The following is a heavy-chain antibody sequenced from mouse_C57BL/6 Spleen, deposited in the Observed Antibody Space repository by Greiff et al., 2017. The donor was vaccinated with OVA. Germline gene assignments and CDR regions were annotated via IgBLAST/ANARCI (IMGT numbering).Heavy chain of an antibody. CDR2: LYPRDGNT. Sequence: QVQLQQSGPELVKPGASVKLSCKASGYTFTSYDINWVKQRPGQGLEWIGWLYPRDGNTKYTAKFKGKATLTVDPSSSTAYMESHSRTSEDSAVYFCARDWDYDGAYWGQGTLVTVSA. CDR3: ARDWDYDGAY. CDR1: GYTFTSYD. D-gene: IGHD2-4*01. V-gene: IGHV1-85*01. J-gene: IGHJ3*01.